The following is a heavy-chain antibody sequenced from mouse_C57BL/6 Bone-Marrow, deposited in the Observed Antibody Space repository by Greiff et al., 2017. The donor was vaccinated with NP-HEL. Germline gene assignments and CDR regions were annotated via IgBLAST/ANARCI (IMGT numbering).Heavy chain of an antibody. CDR2: INPGSGGT. J-gene: IGHJ3*01. V-gene: IGHV1-54*01. CDR3: ARLEQASWFAY. CDR1: GYAFTNYL. D-gene: IGHD3-2*02. Sequence: VQLKESGAELVRPGTSVKVSCKASGYAFTNYLIEWVKQRPGQGLEWIGVINPGSGGTNYNEKFKGKATLTADKSSSTAYMQLSSLTSEDSAVYFCARLEQASWFAYWGQGTLVTVSA.